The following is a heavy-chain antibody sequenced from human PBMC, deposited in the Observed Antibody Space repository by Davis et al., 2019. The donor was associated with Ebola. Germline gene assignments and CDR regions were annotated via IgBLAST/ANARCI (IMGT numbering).Heavy chain of an antibody. V-gene: IGHV3-23*01. CDR2: ISGSGGST. CDR1: GFTFSSYA. D-gene: IGHD2-15*01. CDR3: AKDKAAYCSGGSCYPFDY. J-gene: IGHJ4*02. Sequence: PGGSLRLSCAASGFTFSSYAMSWVRQAPGKGLEWVSAISGSGGSTYYADSVKGRFTISRDNSKNTLYLQMNSLRAEDTAVYYCAKDKAAYCSGGSCYPFDYWGQGTLVTVSS.